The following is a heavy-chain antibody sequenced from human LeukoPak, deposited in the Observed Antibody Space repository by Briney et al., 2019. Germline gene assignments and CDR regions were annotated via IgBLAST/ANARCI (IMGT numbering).Heavy chain of an antibody. D-gene: IGHD3-10*01. V-gene: IGHV4-34*01. Sequence: PSETPFLTCAVYGGSFSGYYWSWIRQPPGKGLEWIGEINHSGSTNYNPSLKSRVAISVGTSKNQFSLKLSSVTAADTAVYYCARRVVRGVNYYYYYMDVWGKGTTVTISS. CDR3: ARRVVRGVNYYYYYMDV. CDR1: GGSFSGYY. CDR2: INHSGST. J-gene: IGHJ6*03.